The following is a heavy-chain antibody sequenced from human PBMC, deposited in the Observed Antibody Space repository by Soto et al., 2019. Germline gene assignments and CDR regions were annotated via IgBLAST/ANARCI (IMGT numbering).Heavy chain of an antibody. CDR1: GYSFTSYW. J-gene: IGHJ3*02. D-gene: IGHD3-10*01. Sequence: GESLKISCKGSGYSFTSYWIGWVRQMPGKGLEWMGIIYPGDSDTRYSPSFQGQVTISADKSISTAYLQWSSLKASDTAMYYCARRGYYGSGSTLGDAFDIWGQGTMVTVSS. CDR2: IYPGDSDT. CDR3: ARRGYYGSGSTLGDAFDI. V-gene: IGHV5-51*01.